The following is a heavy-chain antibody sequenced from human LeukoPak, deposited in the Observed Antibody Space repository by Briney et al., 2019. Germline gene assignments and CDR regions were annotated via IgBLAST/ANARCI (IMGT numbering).Heavy chain of an antibody. CDR1: GFTFSSYS. D-gene: IGHD2-15*01. J-gene: IGHJ4*02. CDR3: ARVLGYCSGGSCYSAVDY. CDR2: ISSSSSYI. Sequence: GGSLRLSCAASGFTFSSYSMNWVRQAPGKGLDWVSSISSSSSYIYYADSVKGRFTISRDNAKNSLYLQMNSLRAEDTAVYYCARVLGYCSGGSCYSAVDYWGQGTLVTVSS. V-gene: IGHV3-21*04.